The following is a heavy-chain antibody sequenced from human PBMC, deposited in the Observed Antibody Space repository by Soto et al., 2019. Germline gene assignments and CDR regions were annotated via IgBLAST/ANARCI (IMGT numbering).Heavy chain of an antibody. J-gene: IGHJ4*02. CDR1: GLSLSSSGVG. D-gene: IGHD3-3*01. Sequence: SGPTLGNPTQTLTLTCTFSGLSLSSSGVGVGWIRQPPGKALEWLALIYWDGDKRYSPSLKNRLTITKDTSKNQVVLTMTNMDPVDTATYYCAHRPNDFWSGSEGYFFDYWGQGTLVTVSS. V-gene: IGHV2-5*02. CDR2: IYWDGDK. CDR3: AHRPNDFWSGSEGYFFDY.